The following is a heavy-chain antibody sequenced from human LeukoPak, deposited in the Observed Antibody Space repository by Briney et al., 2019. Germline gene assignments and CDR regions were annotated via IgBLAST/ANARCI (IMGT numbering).Heavy chain of an antibody. CDR1: GYSFSTYT. Sequence: ASVKVSCKASGYSFSTYTMNWVRQATGQSLEWMGWINAGNGNTKYSQKFQGRVTITRDTSASTAYMEMRSLRSEDTAVYYCAREIDRDDYNRFFDYWGQGTLVIVSS. V-gene: IGHV1-3*01. J-gene: IGHJ4*02. CDR3: AREIDRDDYNRFFDY. CDR2: INAGNGNT. D-gene: IGHD5-24*01.